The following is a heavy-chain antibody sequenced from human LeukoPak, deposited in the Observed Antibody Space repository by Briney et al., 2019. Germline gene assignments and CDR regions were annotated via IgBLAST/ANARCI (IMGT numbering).Heavy chain of an antibody. J-gene: IGHJ1*01. Sequence: PGGSLRLSCTVSGFTFSSSAMTWIRQAPGKGLEWVSYISGSGSNKYYADSVKGRFTISRDNAKNSLYLQMNSLRVEDTAVYYCATSQSSVAGIVGDWGQGTLVTVSS. CDR3: ATSQSSVAGIVGD. V-gene: IGHV3-48*04. CDR2: ISGSGSNK. D-gene: IGHD6-19*01. CDR1: GFTFSSSA.